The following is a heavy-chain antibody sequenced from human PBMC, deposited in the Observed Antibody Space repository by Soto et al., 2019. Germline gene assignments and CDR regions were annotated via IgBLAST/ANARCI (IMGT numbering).Heavy chain of an antibody. CDR1: GGSVSSGSYY. Sequence: QVQLQESGPGLVKPSETLSLTCTVSGGSVSSGSYYWSWIRQPPGKGLEWIGYIYYSGSTNYNPSLMSRVTISVDTSKNQFSLKLSSVTAADTAVYYCARGSSSSSNKLDYWGQGTLVTVSS. D-gene: IGHD6-13*01. CDR3: ARGSSSSSNKLDY. CDR2: IYYSGST. J-gene: IGHJ4*02. V-gene: IGHV4-61*01.